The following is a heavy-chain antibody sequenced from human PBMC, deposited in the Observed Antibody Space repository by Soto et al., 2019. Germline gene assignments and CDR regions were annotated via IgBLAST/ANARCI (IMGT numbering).Heavy chain of an antibody. J-gene: IGHJ3*01. CDR1: GFTFGRYV. V-gene: IGHV3-30-3*01. CDR2: MSYDGGSQ. CDR3: ARVLVEVTINSAFDF. D-gene: IGHD2-15*01. Sequence: QVQLVESGGGVVQPGRSLRLSCAASGFTFGRYVIHWVRQAPGKGLEWVAAMSYDGGSQYYTDSVKGRFTISRDNSKNTLYLQMSSPRPEDTATYYCARVLVEVTINSAFDFWGQGTIVTVSS.